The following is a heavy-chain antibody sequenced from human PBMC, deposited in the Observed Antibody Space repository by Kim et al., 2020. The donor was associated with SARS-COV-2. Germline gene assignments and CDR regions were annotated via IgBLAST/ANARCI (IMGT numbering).Heavy chain of an antibody. CDR3: ARASVRGVIEGYYGMDV. V-gene: IGHV1-8*01. D-gene: IGHD3-10*01. Sequence: ASVKVSCKASGYTFTSYDINWVRQATGQGLEWMGWMNPNSGNTGYAQKFQGRVTMTRNTSISTAYMELSSLRSEDTAVYYCARASVRGVIEGYYGMDVWGQGTTVTVSS. CDR2: MNPNSGNT. J-gene: IGHJ6*02. CDR1: GYTFTSYD.